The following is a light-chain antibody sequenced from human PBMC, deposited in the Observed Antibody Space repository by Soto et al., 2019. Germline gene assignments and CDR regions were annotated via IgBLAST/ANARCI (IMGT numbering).Light chain of an antibody. V-gene: IGKV1-5*01. Sequence: DIQMTQSPSTLSASVGDRVTITCRASQSISSWLAWYQQKPGKAPKLLIYDASSLESGVPSRFSGSGSGTEFTLTISSLQPDDFATYYCQQHNSYSRWTFGQGTKV. J-gene: IGKJ1*01. CDR3: QQHNSYSRWT. CDR2: DAS. CDR1: QSISSW.